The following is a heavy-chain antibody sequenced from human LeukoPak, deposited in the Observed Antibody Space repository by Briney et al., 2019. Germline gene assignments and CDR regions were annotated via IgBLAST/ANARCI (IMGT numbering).Heavy chain of an antibody. D-gene: IGHD2-2*01. CDR1: GFTFSSYG. CDR3: ARGGIVVVPAAIPFDY. CDR2: IRYDGSNK. J-gene: IGHJ4*02. V-gene: IGHV3-30*02. Sequence: PGGSLRLSCAASGFTFSSYGMHWVRQAPGKGLEWVAFIRYDGSNKYYADSVKGRFTISRDNSKNTLYLQMGSLRAEDMAVYYCARGGIVVVPAAIPFDYWGQGTLVTVSS.